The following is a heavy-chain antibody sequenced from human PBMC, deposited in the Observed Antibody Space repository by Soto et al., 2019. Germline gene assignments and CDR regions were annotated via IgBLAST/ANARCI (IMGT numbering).Heavy chain of an antibody. Sequence: QVQLVESGGGVVQPGRSLRLSCAASGFTFGSYAMHWVRQAPGKGLEWVAVISYDGSNKYYADSVKGRFTISRDNSKNTLYLQMNSLRAEDTAVYYCARDAQGVVNNYFDYWGQGTLVTVSS. CDR3: ARDAQGVVNNYFDY. CDR2: ISYDGSNK. J-gene: IGHJ4*02. CDR1: GFTFGSYA. V-gene: IGHV3-30-3*01. D-gene: IGHD3-3*01.